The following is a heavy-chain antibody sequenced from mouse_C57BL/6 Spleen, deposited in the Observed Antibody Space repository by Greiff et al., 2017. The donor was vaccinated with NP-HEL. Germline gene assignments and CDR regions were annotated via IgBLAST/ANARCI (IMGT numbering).Heavy chain of an antibody. D-gene: IGHD2-12*01. CDR3: ARSAYDEANWYFDV. J-gene: IGHJ1*03. Sequence: VHVKQSGAELVKPGASVKLSCTASGFNIKDYYMHWVKQRTEQGLEWIGRIDPEDGETKYAPKFQGKATITAATSSNTAYLQRSSLTSEDTAVYYCARSAYDEANWYFDVWGTGTTVTVSS. CDR1: GFNIKDYY. V-gene: IGHV14-2*01. CDR2: IDPEDGET.